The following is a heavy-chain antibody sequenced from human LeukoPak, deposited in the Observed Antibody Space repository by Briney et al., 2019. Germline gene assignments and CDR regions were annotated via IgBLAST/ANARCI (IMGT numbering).Heavy chain of an antibody. CDR3: ARDNELLLDY. Sequence: SETLSLTCTVSGDSISSYYWTWIRQPLGKGLQWIGYIYYSGSANYNPSLKSRVTISVDTSKNQFSLKLSSVTAADTAVYYCARDNELLLDYWGQGTLVTVSS. J-gene: IGHJ4*02. D-gene: IGHD1-7*01. CDR1: GDSISSYY. CDR2: IYYSGSA. V-gene: IGHV4-59*01.